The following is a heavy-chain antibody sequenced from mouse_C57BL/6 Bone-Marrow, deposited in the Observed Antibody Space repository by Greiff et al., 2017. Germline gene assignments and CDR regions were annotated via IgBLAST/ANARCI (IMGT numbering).Heavy chain of an antibody. CDR2: LWRGGST. CDR1: GFSLTSYG. Sequence: VQLQQSGPGLVQPSQSLSITCTVSGFSLTSYGVHWVRQSPGQGLEWLGVLWRGGSTDYNAAFMSRLSLTKDKSKSHVFFKMNSLQADDTAIYYCAKDDGSSPYAMDYWGQGTSVTVSS. D-gene: IGHD1-1*01. V-gene: IGHV2-5*01. J-gene: IGHJ4*01. CDR3: AKDDGSSPYAMDY.